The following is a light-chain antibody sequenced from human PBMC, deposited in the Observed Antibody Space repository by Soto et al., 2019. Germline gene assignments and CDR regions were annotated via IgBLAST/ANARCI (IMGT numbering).Light chain of an antibody. CDR2: STS. J-gene: IGKJ2*01. Sequence: EIVLTQSPGTLSLSPGDTATLSCRASQNFGSYHLAWYHHKAGQAPRLLIYSTSHRATGIPDRFSGSGSGSDVTLTISRLEPEDFAVYYCQRYDASPYTFGQGTKLEIK. CDR1: QNFGSYH. V-gene: IGKV3-20*01. CDR3: QRYDASPYT.